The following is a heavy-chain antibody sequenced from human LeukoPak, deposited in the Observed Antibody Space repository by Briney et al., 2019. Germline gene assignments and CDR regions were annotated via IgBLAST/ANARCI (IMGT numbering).Heavy chain of an antibody. CDR3: ARGFTMIDV. D-gene: IGHD3-22*01. CDR1: GGSFSGYY. J-gene: IGHJ6*02. V-gene: IGHV4-34*01. Sequence: SETLSLTCAVYGGSFSGYYWSWIRQPPGKGLEWIGEINRSGSTNYNPSLKSRVTISVDTSKNQFSLKLSSVTAADTAVYYCARGFTMIDVWGQGTTVTVSS. CDR2: INRSGST.